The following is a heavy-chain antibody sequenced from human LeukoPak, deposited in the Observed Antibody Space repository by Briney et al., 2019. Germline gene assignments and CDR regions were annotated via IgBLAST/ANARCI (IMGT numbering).Heavy chain of an antibody. CDR3: ARRRDVYNLVDY. CDR2: IYPGDSDT. Sequence: GESLKISCKGSGYTFTNYWIGWVRQMPGKGLEWMGVIYPGDSDTTDSPSFQGQVTISADKSISTAYLRWNSLKASDTAMYYCARRRDVYNLVDYWGQGTLVSASS. J-gene: IGHJ4*02. CDR1: GYTFTNYW. D-gene: IGHD5-24*01. V-gene: IGHV5-51*01.